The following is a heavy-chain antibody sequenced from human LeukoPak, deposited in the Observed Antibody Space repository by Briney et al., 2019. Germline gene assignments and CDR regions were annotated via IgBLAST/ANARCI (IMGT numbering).Heavy chain of an antibody. CDR3: ARETTNYDFWSGYYTWTYYYFDY. D-gene: IGHD3-3*01. CDR1: GFTFDDYG. J-gene: IGHJ4*02. CDR2: INWNGGST. V-gene: IGHV3-20*04. Sequence: GGPLRLSCAASGFTFDDYGMSWVRQAPGKGLEWVSGINWNGGSTGYADSVKGRFTISRDNAKNSLYLQVNSLRAEDTALYYCARETTNYDFWSGYYTWTYYYFDYWGQGTLVTVSS.